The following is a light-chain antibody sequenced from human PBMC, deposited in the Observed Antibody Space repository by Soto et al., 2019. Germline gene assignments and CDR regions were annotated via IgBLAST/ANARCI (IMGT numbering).Light chain of an antibody. V-gene: IGLV2-14*01. CDR2: EVS. CDR3: SSYTSSSTPLV. Sequence: QSVLTQPASVSGSPGQSITISCTGTSRDVGGYNYVSWYQQHPGKAPKLMIYEVSNRPSGVSNRFSGSKSGNTASLTISGLQAEDEADYYCSSYTSSSTPLVFGTGTKLTVL. J-gene: IGLJ1*01. CDR1: SRDVGGYNY.